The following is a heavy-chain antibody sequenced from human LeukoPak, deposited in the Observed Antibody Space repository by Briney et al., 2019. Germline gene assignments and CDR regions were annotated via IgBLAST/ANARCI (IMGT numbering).Heavy chain of an antibody. CDR3: ARDGVATTDNSRYYFDY. D-gene: IGHD5-24*01. V-gene: IGHV1-46*01. CDR2: INPSGGST. CDR1: GYTFTSYY. J-gene: IGHJ4*02. Sequence: ASVKVSCKAYGYTFTSYYMHWVRQAPGQGLEWMGIINPSGGSTNFAQKFQGRVTMTRDTSTSTVYMDLSSLRSEDTAVYYCARDGVATTDNSRYYFDYWGQGTLVTVSS.